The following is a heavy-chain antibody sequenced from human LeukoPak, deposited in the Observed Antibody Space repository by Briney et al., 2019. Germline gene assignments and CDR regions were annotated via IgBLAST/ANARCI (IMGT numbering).Heavy chain of an antibody. CDR1: GGTFSSYA. CDR3: AREMEDSGSYFFDY. J-gene: IGHJ4*02. Sequence: SVKVSCKASGGTFSSYAISWVRQAPGRGLEWMGGIIPIFGTANYAQKFQGRVTVTTDTSTSTAYMELRSLRSDDTAVYYCAREMEDSGSYFFDYWGQGTLVTVSS. V-gene: IGHV1-69*05. D-gene: IGHD1-26*01. CDR2: IIPIFGTA.